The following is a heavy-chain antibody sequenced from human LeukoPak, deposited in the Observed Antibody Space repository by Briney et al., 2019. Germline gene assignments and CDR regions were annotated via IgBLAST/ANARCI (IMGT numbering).Heavy chain of an antibody. CDR2: MNPNSGNT. D-gene: IGHD1-26*01. J-gene: IGHJ4*02. CDR3: AKGSSGSYLNYFDY. CDR1: GYTFTSYD. Sequence: GSVKVSCKASGYTFTSYDINWVRQATGQGLEWMGWMNPNSGNTGYAQKFQGRVTMTRDTSTSTVYMELSSLRSEDTAVYYCAKGSSGSYLNYFDYWGQGTLVTVSS. V-gene: IGHV1-8*02.